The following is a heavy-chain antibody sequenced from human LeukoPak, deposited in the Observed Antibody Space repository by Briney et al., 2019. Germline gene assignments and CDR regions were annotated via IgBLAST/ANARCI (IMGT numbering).Heavy chain of an antibody. CDR1: GFTFSSYG. CDR3: AKGSLLRYFDWLLPGGYFDY. V-gene: IGHV3-30*18. Sequence: PGGSLRLSCAASGFTFSSYGMHWVRQAPGKGLEWVAVISYDGSNKYYADSVKGRFTISRDNSKNTLYLQMNSLRAEDTAVYYCAKGSLLRYFDWLLPGGYFDYWGQGTLVTVSS. CDR2: ISYDGSNK. D-gene: IGHD3-9*01. J-gene: IGHJ4*02.